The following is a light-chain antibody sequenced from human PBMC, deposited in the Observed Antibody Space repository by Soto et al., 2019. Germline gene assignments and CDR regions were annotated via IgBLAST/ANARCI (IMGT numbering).Light chain of an antibody. CDR1: QSISSY. J-gene: IGKJ5*01. CDR3: QQYGTSRHGT. V-gene: IGKV1-39*01. CDR2: AAS. Sequence: DIQMTQSPSSLSASVGDRVTITCRASQSISSYLNWYQQKPGKAPKLLIYAASSLQSGVPSRFSGSGSGTDFTLTISSLQPEDFAVYHCQQYGTSRHGTFGQGTRLEI.